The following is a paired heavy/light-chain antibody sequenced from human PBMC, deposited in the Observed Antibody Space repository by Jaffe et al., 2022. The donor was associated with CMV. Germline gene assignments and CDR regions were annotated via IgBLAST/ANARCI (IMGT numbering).Heavy chain of an antibody. CDR1: GFTFDDYA. D-gene: IGHD3-9*01. CDR2: ISYNGGNI. J-gene: IGHJ4*02. V-gene: IGHV3-9*01. Sequence: EVQLVESGGGLVQPGTSLRLSCAASGFTFDDYAMHWVRQTPRRGLEWVSGISYNGGNIAYADSVKGRFTISRDNAKSSLYLQMNNLRAEDTALYYCVKVNWGWSGGSSFDWLMAYWGQGTLVTVSS. CDR3: VKVNWGWSGGSSFDWLMAY.
Light chain of an antibody. CDR3: QQYANSPIT. J-gene: IGKJ5*01. Sequence: EIVLTQSPGTLPLSPGERATLSCRATQSVSSNYLAWYQQKPGQAPRLLIYAASTRATGIPDRFSGSGSGTDFTLTISRLEPEDFAVYYCQQYANSPITFGQGTRLEIK. CDR1: QSVSSNY. CDR2: AAS. V-gene: IGKV3-20*01.